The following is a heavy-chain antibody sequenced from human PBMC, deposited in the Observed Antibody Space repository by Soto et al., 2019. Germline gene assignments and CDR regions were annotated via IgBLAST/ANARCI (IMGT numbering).Heavy chain of an antibody. V-gene: IGHV1-18*01. Sequence: ASVKVSCKASGYTFSNYGISWVRQAPGQGLEWMGWISAYNGNTKYAQKLQGRVTMTTDTSTSSASMELRSLRSDDTAVYYCARAWFGDFVYYFDYWGQGTLVTVSS. CDR1: GYTFSNYG. D-gene: IGHD3-10*01. CDR2: ISAYNGNT. J-gene: IGHJ4*02. CDR3: ARAWFGDFVYYFDY.